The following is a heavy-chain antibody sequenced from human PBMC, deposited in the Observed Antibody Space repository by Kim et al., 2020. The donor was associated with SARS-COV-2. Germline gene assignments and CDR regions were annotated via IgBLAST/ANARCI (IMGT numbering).Heavy chain of an antibody. CDR1: GFTFSSYA. D-gene: IGHD3-22*01. CDR3: AKDLKITMIVVVISSGLDY. Sequence: GGSLRLSCAASGFTFSSYAMSWVRQAPGKGLEWVSATSGSGGSTYYADSVKGRFTISRDNSKNTLYLQMNSLRAEDTAVYYCAKDLKITMIVVVISSGLDYWGQGTLVTVSS. J-gene: IGHJ4*02. CDR2: TSGSGGST. V-gene: IGHV3-23*01.